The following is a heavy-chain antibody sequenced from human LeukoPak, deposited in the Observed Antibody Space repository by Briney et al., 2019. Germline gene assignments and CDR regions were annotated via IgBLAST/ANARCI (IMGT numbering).Heavy chain of an antibody. J-gene: IGHJ3*02. CDR3: AKPARSYYYGSGTYDAFDI. V-gene: IGHV1-69*05. Sequence: GSSVKVSCKATGGPISGYSITWVRQAPGQGLEWMGGIIPIFGTTKYAQGFQGRVTITTDESTYTVYMELSSLISEDTAVYYCAKPARSYYYGSGTYDAFDIWGQGTMVTVSS. CDR2: IIPIFGTT. D-gene: IGHD3-10*01. CDR1: GGPISGYS.